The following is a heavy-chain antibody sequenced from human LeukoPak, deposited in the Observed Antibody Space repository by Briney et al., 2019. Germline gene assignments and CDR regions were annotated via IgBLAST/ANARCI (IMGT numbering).Heavy chain of an antibody. V-gene: IGHV4-30-2*01. J-gene: IGHJ5*02. Sequence: PSQTLSLTCAVSGGSISSGGYSWSWIRLPPGKGLEWIGYIYHSGSTYYNPSLKSRVTISVDRSKNQFSLKLSSVTAADTAVYYCARGSGGPNNWFDPWGQGTLVTVSS. CDR2: IYHSGST. CDR3: ARGSGGPNNWFDP. D-gene: IGHD1-26*01. CDR1: GGSISSGGYS.